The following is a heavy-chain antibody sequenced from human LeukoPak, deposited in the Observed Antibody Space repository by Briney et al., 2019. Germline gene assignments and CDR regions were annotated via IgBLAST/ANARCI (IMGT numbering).Heavy chain of an antibody. Sequence: SETLSLTCTVSGGSISSYYWSWIRQPPGKGLEWIGYVYYSGSTNYNPSLKSRVTISVDTSKNQFSLKLSSVTAADTAVYYCARYYYDSSGYYYDYWGQGTLVTVSS. J-gene: IGHJ4*02. D-gene: IGHD3-22*01. CDR1: GGSISSYY. CDR2: VYYSGST. V-gene: IGHV4-59*01. CDR3: ARYYYDSSGYYYDY.